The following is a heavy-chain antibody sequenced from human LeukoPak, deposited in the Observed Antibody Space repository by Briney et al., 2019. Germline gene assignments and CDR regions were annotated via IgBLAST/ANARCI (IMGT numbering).Heavy chain of an antibody. Sequence: GRSLRLSCAASGFTFSSYAMSWVRQAPGKGLEWVSAISGSGGSTYYADSVKGRFTISRDNSKNTLYLQMNSLRAEDTAVYYCANPRYDSSGYYYVYWGQGTLVTVSS. V-gene: IGHV3-23*01. D-gene: IGHD3-22*01. CDR3: ANPRYDSSGYYYVY. CDR2: ISGSGGST. J-gene: IGHJ4*02. CDR1: GFTFSSYA.